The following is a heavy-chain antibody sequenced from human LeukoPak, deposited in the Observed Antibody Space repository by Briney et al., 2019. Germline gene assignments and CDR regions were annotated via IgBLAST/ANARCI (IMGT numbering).Heavy chain of an antibody. CDR3: AREMVS. V-gene: IGHV3-33*08. CDR2: IWYDGSNK. CDR1: GFTFSTYA. Sequence: PGGSLRLSCAASGFTFSTYAMSLVRQAPGKGLEWVAVIWYDGSNKYYADSVKGRFTISRDNSKNTLYLQMNSLRAEDTAVYYCAREMVSWGQGTMVTVSS. J-gene: IGHJ3*01. D-gene: IGHD2-8*01.